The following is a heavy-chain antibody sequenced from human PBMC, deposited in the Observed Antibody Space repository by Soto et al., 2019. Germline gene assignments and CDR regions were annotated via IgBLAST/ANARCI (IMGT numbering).Heavy chain of an antibody. CDR2: IYHSGST. J-gene: IGHJ4*02. D-gene: IGHD6-19*01. V-gene: IGHV4-4*02. CDR3: ARTSLAGTSLDY. Sequence: QVQLQASGPGLVKPSGTLSLTGAVSGGSISSSNWWTWVRQPPEKGLEWIGEIYHSGSTNYNPSLKSRVTISVDKSKNQFSLKLSSVTAADTAVYYCARTSLAGTSLDYWGQGTLVTVSS. CDR1: GGSISSSNW.